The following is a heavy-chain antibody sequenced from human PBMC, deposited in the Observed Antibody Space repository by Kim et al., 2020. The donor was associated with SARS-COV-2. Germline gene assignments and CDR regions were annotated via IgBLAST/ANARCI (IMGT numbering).Heavy chain of an antibody. CDR1: GFTFSSYW. D-gene: IGHD2-21*02. J-gene: IGHJ4*02. V-gene: IGHV3-7*01. CDR3: ARDPYCGGDCYPPAYYFDY. CDR2: IKQDGSEK. Sequence: GGSLRLSCAASGFTFSSYWMSWVRQAPGKGLEWVANIKQDGSEKYYVDSVKGRFTISRDNAKNSLYLQMNSLRAEDTAVYYCARDPYCGGDCYPPAYYFDYWGQGTLVTVSS.